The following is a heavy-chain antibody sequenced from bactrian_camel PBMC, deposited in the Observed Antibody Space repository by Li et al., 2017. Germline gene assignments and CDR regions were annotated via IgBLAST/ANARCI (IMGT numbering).Heavy chain of an antibody. Sequence: VQLVESGGGSVQAGGSLRLSCTYTRRPNYVTWFRQGPGNGREGVAGIYTGGGDGHYADAVKGRFTISLDNAKKTAYLQMNNLKPEDTAMYYCAADFFNLQLARHYSNWGRGTQVTVS. CDR1: YTRRPNY. CDR3: AADFFNLQLARHYSN. J-gene: IGHJ4*01. CDR2: IYTGGGDG. V-gene: IGHV3S40*01. D-gene: IGHD4*01.